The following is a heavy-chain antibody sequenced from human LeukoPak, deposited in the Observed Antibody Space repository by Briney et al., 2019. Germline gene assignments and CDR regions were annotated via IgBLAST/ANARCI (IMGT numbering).Heavy chain of an antibody. J-gene: IGHJ4*02. V-gene: IGHV3-30-3*01. CDR2: ISSDGGSR. D-gene: IGHD5-24*01. CDR1: GFTFDRYS. CDR3: VRDGGNGYNDLDY. Sequence: GRSLRLSCEASGFTFDRYSMHWVRLAPGRGLEGVTVISSDGGSRYYADSVEGRFTISRDDSKNTLYLQLNSLRTEDTAVYYCVRDGGNGYNDLDYWGQGTLVTVSS.